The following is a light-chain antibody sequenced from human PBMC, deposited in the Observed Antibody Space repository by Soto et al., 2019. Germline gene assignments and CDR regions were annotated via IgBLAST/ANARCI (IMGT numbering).Light chain of an antibody. V-gene: IGKV1-5*01. CDR2: DAS. CDR3: QQYYTYPFS. J-gene: IGKJ2*03. Sequence: DIQMTQSPSTLSASVGDRVAITCRASQTISSWLAWYQQKPGKAPKLLIYDASNLERGVPSRISGIRSGTEFTLTISSLQPDDFATDYYQQYYTYPFSFGQGTKLEIK. CDR1: QTISSW.